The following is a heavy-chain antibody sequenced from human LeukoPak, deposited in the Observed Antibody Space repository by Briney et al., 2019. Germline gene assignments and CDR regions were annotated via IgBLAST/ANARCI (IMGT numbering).Heavy chain of an antibody. CDR2: ISSSSTTI. V-gene: IGHV3-48*04. Sequence: GGSLRLSCAASGFTFRSYSMSWGRQAPGKRLGWVLYISSSSTTIYYADSVKSRFTTSRDNAKNSPYLQMTSLSVEDTAVYYCARDPDQGRGFDYWGQGTLVTASS. CDR1: GFTFRSYS. CDR3: ARDPDQGRGFDY. D-gene: IGHD2-2*01. J-gene: IGHJ4*02.